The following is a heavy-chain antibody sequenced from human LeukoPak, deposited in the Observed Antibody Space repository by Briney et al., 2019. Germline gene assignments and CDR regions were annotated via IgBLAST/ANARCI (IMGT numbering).Heavy chain of an antibody. J-gene: IGHJ5*02. CDR2: IDPEDGET. CDR3: TASRPGYCRTTCGA. D-gene: IGHD2-15*01. V-gene: IGHV1-69-2*01. Sequence: ATVKISCEVSGYTFTDYYMHWVQQAPGKGLEWMGLIDPEDGETIYAEKFQGRVTITADTSTDIAYMELSRLRSEDTAVYYCTASRPGYCRTTCGAWGQGTLVTVSS. CDR1: GYTFTDYY.